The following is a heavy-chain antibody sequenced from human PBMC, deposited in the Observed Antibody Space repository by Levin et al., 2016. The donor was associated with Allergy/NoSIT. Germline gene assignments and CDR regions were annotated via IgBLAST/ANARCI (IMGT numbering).Heavy chain of an antibody. D-gene: IGHD5-24*01. V-gene: IGHV3-23*01. J-gene: IGHJ4*02. Sequence: VRQAPGKGLEWVSAISGSGGYTYYADSVKGRFTISRDNSKNTLYLQMNSLRAEDTAVYYCAKSPEMATIGTLDYWGQGTLVTVSS. CDR3: AKSPEMATIGTLDY. CDR2: ISGSGGYT.